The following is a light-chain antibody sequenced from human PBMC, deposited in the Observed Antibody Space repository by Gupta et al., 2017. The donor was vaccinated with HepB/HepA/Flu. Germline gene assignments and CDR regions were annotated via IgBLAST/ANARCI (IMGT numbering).Light chain of an antibody. J-gene: IGKJ4*01. CDR2: GTS. V-gene: IGKV1-27*01. Sequence: DIQMTQSPSSLSASIGDRVTITCRASEDIRNFLAWYQQKPWEIPELLIYGTSTLRAGVKSRFSGSGYGKDLTLTIYSRQLEEFATYYSQCDKIVPPHTFGGGTKVEIK. CDR1: EDIRNF. CDR3: QCDKIVPPHT.